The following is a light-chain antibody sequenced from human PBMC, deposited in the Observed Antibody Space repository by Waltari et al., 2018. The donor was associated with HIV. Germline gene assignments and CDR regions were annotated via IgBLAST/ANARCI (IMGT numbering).Light chain of an antibody. J-gene: IGLJ1*01. Sequence: QSVLTQPPSASGTPGQRVTIPCSVSSSNIGDNTVNWYQHLPGTAPKLLIYTNTQRPSGVPDRFSGSKSGTSASLAISGLQSEDEADYYCAAWDDNLKVYAFGTGTKVTVL. V-gene: IGLV1-44*01. CDR1: SSNIGDNT. CDR2: TNT. CDR3: AAWDDNLKVYA.